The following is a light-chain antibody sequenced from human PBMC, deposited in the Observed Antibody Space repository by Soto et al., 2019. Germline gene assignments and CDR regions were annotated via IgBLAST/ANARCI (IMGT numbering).Light chain of an antibody. J-gene: IGLJ2*01. V-gene: IGLV4-69*01. CDR1: SGHSSYA. Sequence: QSVLTQSPSASASLGASVKLTCTLSSGHSSYAIAWHQQQPEKGPRYLMKLNSDGSHSKGDGIPDGFSGSSSGAERYLPISSLQSEDEADYYCQTWVSGIEVFGGGTKVTVL. CDR3: QTWVSGIEV. CDR2: LNSDGSH.